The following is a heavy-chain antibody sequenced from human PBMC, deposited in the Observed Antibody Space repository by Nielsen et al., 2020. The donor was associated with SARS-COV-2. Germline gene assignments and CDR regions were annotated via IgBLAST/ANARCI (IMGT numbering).Heavy chain of an antibody. V-gene: IGHV4-34*01. CDR3: ARVGGYSGYDFYYYYYGMDV. CDR1: GGSFSGYY. Sequence: GSLRLSCAVYGGSFSGYYWSWIRQPPGKGLEWIGEINHSGSTNYNPSLKSRVTISVDTSKNQFSLKLSSVTAADTAVYYCARVGGYSGYDFYYYYYGMDVWGQGTTVTVSS. CDR2: INHSGST. J-gene: IGHJ6*02. D-gene: IGHD5-12*01.